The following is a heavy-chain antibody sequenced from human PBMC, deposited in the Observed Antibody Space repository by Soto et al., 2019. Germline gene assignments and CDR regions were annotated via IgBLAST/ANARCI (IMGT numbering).Heavy chain of an antibody. CDR3: ARDSGWPILNFDN. CDR1: DFDFNSYG. J-gene: IGHJ4*02. Sequence: PGGSLRLSCAASDFDFNSYGIHWVRQAPGKGLEWVAASTYDGRETFYADSAKGRFTVSKEMSKNTAFLQMNALRHEDTAVYFCARDSGWPILNFDNWGQGTPVTVSS. V-gene: IGHV3-30*03. D-gene: IGHD3-10*01. CDR2: STYDGRET.